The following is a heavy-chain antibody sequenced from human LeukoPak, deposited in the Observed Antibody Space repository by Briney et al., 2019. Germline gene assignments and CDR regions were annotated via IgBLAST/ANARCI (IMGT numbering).Heavy chain of an antibody. CDR1: GFTVNGNY. J-gene: IGHJ4*02. CDR2: IYSGGDT. D-gene: IGHD3-10*01. V-gene: IGHV3-66*01. Sequence: GGSLRLSGAASGFTVNGNYMSWVRQAPGKGLEGVSMIYSGGDTYYADSVRDRFTISRDSSKNALYLQMNSLGADDTAVYYCARGGRNSGNYYLESYFDLWGQGTLVTASS. CDR3: ARGGRNSGNYYLESYFDL.